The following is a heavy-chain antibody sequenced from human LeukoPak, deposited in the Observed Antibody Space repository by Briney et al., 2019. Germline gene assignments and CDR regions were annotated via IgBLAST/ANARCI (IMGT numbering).Heavy chain of an antibody. V-gene: IGHV1-46*01. CDR1: GYTFTSYY. J-gene: IGHJ4*02. CDR3: ARDATIFGVVIYIDY. D-gene: IGHD3-3*01. CDR2: INPSGGST. Sequence: ASVKVSCKASGYTFTSYYMHWVRQAPGQGLEWMGIINPSGGSTSYAQKFQGRVTMTRDTSTSTVYMELSSLRSGDTAVYYCARDATIFGVVIYIDYWGQGTLVTVSS.